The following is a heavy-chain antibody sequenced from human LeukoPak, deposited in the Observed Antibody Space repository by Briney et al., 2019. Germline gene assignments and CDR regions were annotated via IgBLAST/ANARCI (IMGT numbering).Heavy chain of an antibody. J-gene: IGHJ6*02. Sequence: GGSLRFSCAASGFTFSSYEMNWVRQAPGKGLEWVSYISSSGSTIYYADSVKGRFTISRDNAKNSLYLQMNSLRAEDTAVYYCARVPPWNNFATLYYYYGMDVWGQGTTVTVSS. CDR3: ARVPPWNNFATLYYYYGMDV. CDR1: GFTFSSYE. D-gene: IGHD2-15*01. CDR2: ISSSGSTI. V-gene: IGHV3-48*03.